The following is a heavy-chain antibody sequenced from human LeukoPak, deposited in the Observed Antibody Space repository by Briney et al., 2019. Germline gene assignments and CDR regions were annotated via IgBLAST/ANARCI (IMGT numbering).Heavy chain of an antibody. CDR3: AKSLYGGCDY. D-gene: IGHD3-16*02. Sequence: GGSLRLYCAASGFSFSTYAMSWVRQAPGEGLEWVSGVNGNGGSTSYADSVKGRFTIFRDNSKNTVYLQMNSLRVEDTAVYYCAKSLYGGCDYWGQGTVVTVSP. CDR2: VNGNGGST. J-gene: IGHJ4*02. V-gene: IGHV3-23*01. CDR1: GFSFSTYA.